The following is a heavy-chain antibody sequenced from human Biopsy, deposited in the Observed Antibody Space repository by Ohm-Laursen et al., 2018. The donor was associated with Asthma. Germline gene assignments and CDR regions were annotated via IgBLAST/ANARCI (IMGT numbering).Heavy chain of an antibody. CDR2: ISYDGNHK. D-gene: IGHD3-10*01. Sequence: SLRLSCAAPGFMFRSFGMHWVRQAPGKGLEWVAVISYDGNHKFYEDSVKGRFTISRDNSKNTLYPHMNSLRVEDTAVYYCARGLDYSGRSGFDYWGQGTLVTVSS. V-gene: IGHV3-30*03. CDR3: ARGLDYSGRSGFDY. CDR1: GFMFRSFG. J-gene: IGHJ4*02.